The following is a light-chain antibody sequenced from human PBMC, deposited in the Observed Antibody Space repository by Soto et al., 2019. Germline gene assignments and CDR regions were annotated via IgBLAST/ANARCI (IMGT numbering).Light chain of an antibody. Sequence: DIQLTQSRYIISSSVGYRFTLTCLDSQDVSDFLAWYQHPPGKAKNLLIYGGYTLQSGVPSRFSGSGSGTEFSLTITGLQPEDIAIYYCQQYDNLPITFGQGTRLELK. CDR1: QDVSDF. J-gene: IGKJ5*01. CDR2: GGY. CDR3: QQYDNLPIT. V-gene: IGKV1-9*01.